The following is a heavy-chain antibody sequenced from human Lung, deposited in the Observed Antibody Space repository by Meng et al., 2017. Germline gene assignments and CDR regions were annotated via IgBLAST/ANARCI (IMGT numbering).Heavy chain of an antibody. CDR2: INHSGST. CDR1: GGSFSDYY. Sequence: QVQLHQWGAGLLKPSETLSLTCVVSGGSFSDYYWSWIRQPPGKGLEWIGEINHSGSTNYNPSLKSRVTISVDTSKNQFSLKLSSVTAADTAVYYCARPKQANWYFDLWGRGTLVTVSS. D-gene: IGHD1/OR15-1a*01. J-gene: IGHJ2*01. CDR3: ARPKQANWYFDL. V-gene: IGHV4-34*01.